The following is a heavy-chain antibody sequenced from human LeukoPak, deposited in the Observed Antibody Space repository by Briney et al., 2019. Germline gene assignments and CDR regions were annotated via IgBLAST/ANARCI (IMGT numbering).Heavy chain of an antibody. CDR1: GDSISSKNAA. J-gene: IGHJ2*01. CDR2: TYYRSKWYN. CDR3: ARAVGYFDL. Sequence: SQTLSLTCAISGDSISSKNAAWNWIRQSPSRGLEWLGRTYYRSKWYNEYAVSVKSRITINPDTSKNQCPLQLNSVTPEDTAVYYCARAVGYFDLWGRGTLVTVSS. V-gene: IGHV6-1*01.